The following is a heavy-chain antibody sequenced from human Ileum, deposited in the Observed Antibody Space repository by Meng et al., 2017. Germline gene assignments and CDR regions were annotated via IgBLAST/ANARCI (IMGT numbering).Heavy chain of an antibody. V-gene: IGHV3-74*01. D-gene: IGHD2-15*01. CDR2: INSDGTRT. J-gene: IGHJ4*02. Sequence: VQVVESGGVLIRPGGSPSHSCAASGFTFSTYSMHWVRQAPGKGLVWVSHINSDGTRTTYADSVKGRFTISRDNAQNTLYLQMDSLRAEDTAVYYCARDCCTVPYDKWGQGTLVTVSS. CDR3: ARDCCTVPYDK. CDR1: GFTFSTYS.